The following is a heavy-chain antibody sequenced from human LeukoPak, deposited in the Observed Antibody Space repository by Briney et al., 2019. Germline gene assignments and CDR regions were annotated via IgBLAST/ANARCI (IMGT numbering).Heavy chain of an antibody. CDR1: GYTFTSYD. CDR3: ARVPRLLNVRGVPIDY. V-gene: IGHV1-8*01. Sequence: ASVKVSCKASGYTFTSYDINWVRQATGQGLEWMGWMNPNSGSTGYAQKFQGRVTMTRNTSISAAYIELSSLRSEDTAVYYCARVPRLLNVRGVPIDYWGQGTLVTVSS. J-gene: IGHJ4*02. CDR2: MNPNSGST. D-gene: IGHD3-10*02.